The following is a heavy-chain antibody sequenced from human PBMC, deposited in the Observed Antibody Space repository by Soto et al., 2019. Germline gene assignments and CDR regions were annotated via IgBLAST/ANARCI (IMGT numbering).Heavy chain of an antibody. D-gene: IGHD6-13*01. CDR3: VRRHVSATGIDWFDP. J-gene: IGHJ5*02. CDR1: GYTFTSYG. V-gene: IGHV1-3*01. Sequence: ASVKVSCKASGYTFTSYGIHWVRQAPGQRLEWMGWINAANGDTKYSPKFQGRVTITRDTSASTAYMELSSLRSEDTAVYYCVRRHVSATGIDWFDPWGQGTRGTVS. CDR2: INAANGDT.